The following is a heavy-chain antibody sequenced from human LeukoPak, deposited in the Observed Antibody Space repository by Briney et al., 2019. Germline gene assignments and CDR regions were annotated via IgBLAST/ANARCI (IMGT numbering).Heavy chain of an antibody. V-gene: IGHV4-59*01. CDR2: IYYSGTT. Sequence: SETLSLTCTVSGGSLSSYYWNWLRQPPGKGLEWIAYIYYSGTTNYNPSLKSRVTISVDASRKHFSLKLTSVTAADTAVYYCARGRFDIVSGYYADYWGQGTLVTVSS. D-gene: IGHD3-9*01. J-gene: IGHJ4*02. CDR1: GGSLSSYY. CDR3: ARGRFDIVSGYYADY.